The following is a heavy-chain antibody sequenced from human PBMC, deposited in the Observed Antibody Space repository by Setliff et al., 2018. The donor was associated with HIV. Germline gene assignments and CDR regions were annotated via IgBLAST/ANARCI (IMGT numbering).Heavy chain of an antibody. V-gene: IGHV5-51*01. CDR2: IYPGDSHT. CDR1: GYYFTTFW. CDR3: ATQTLNHAFDI. J-gene: IGHJ3*02. Sequence: GESLKIPCKGSGYYFTTFWIAWVRQMPGKGLEWMGFIYPGDSHTTYSPSFQGQVTISVDTPVSTAYLQWSSLKASDTAMYFWATQTLNHAFDIWGLGTMVTVSS.